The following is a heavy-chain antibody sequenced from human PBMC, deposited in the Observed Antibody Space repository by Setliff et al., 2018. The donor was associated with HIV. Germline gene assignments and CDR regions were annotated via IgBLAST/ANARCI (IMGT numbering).Heavy chain of an antibody. CDR2: VYARGSA. V-gene: IGHV4-61*09. D-gene: IGHD2-2*03. CDR3: ARAKTIGSSALFLDP. Sequence: SETLSLTCTVSGDSMNSVSYSWAWLRQTAGKGPEWIGHVYARGSANYNPSLTSRVTISVPTSKNQFSLNLNSVTAADTATYYGARAKTIGSSALFLDPWGQGTPVTVSS. J-gene: IGHJ5*02. CDR1: GDSMNSVSYS.